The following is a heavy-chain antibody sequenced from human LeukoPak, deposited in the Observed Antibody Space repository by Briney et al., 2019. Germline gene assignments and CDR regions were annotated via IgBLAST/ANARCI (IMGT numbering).Heavy chain of an antibody. CDR3: ASLYYYGSSGSGWFDP. CDR1: GGSISSYY. CDR2: INHSGST. V-gene: IGHV4-34*01. J-gene: IGHJ5*02. D-gene: IGHD3-22*01. Sequence: SETLSLTCTVSGGSISSYYWSWIRQPPGKGLEWIGEINHSGSTNYNPSLKSRVTISVDTSKNQFSLKLSSVTAADTAVYYCASLYYYGSSGSGWFDPWGQGTLVTVSS.